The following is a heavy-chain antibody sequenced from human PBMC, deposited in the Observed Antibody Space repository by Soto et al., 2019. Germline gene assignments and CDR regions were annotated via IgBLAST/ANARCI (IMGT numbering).Heavy chain of an antibody. CDR1: GYTFTSYG. Sequence: ASVKVSCKASGYTFTSYGISWVRQAPGQGLERRGWISAYNGNTNYAQKLQGRVTMTTDTSTSTAYMELRSLRSDDTAVYYCARDVDTAMVNWFDPWGQGTLVTVSS. CDR3: ARDVDTAMVNWFDP. CDR2: ISAYNGNT. J-gene: IGHJ5*02. D-gene: IGHD5-18*01. V-gene: IGHV1-18*01.